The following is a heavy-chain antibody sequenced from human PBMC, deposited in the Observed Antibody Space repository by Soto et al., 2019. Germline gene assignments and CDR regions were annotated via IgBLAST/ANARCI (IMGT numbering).Heavy chain of an antibody. V-gene: IGHV1-2*02. CDR3: ARDAKID. CDR2: IIPSYDRT. D-gene: IGHD2-15*01. J-gene: IGHJ4*02. Sequence: GASVKVSCKASGGTFSSYAIHWVRQAPGQGLEWLGKIIPSYDRTNYAQKFQGRVTMTRDTSISTAYMELSRLRSDDTAVYYCARDAKIDWGQGTLVTVSS. CDR1: GGTFSSYA.